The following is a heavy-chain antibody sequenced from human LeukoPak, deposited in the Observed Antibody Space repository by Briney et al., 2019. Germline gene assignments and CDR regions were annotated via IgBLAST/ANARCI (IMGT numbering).Heavy chain of an antibody. CDR3: ARERYFDY. CDR1: GFTFSTCA. J-gene: IGHJ4*02. V-gene: IGHV3-23*01. CDR2: ISGGGRST. Sequence: GGSLRLSCSASGFTFSTCAMSWVRQAPGKGLEWVSTISGGGRSTDYADSVKGLFTISRDNSKNTLYLQMNSLRAEDTAVYYCARERYFDYWGQGTLVTVSS.